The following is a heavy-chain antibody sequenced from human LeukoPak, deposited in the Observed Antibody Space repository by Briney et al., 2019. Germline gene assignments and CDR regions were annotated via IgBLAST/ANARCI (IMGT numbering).Heavy chain of an antibody. CDR2: ISSSSSYI. CDR3: AREIRRAIVVVTATHSFDY. Sequence: PGGSLRLSCAASGFTFSSYSMNWVRQAPGKGLEWVSSISSSSSYIYYADSVKGRFTISRDNAKNSLYLQMNSLRAEDTAVYYCAREIRRAIVVVTATHSFDYWSQGTLVTVSS. CDR1: GFTFSSYS. D-gene: IGHD2-21*02. V-gene: IGHV3-21*01. J-gene: IGHJ4*02.